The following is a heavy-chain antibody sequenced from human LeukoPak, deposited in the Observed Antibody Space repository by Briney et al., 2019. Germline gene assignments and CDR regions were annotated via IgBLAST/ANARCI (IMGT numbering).Heavy chain of an antibody. Sequence: PGGSLRLSCAASGFTVSSNYMSWVRQAPGKGLEWVSVIYSGGSTYYADSVKGRFTISRDNSKNTLYLQMNSLRAEDTAVYYCARAGSRWYSGTTGFLDYWGQGTLVTVSS. CDR2: IYSGGST. J-gene: IGHJ4*02. CDR1: GFTVSSNY. V-gene: IGHV3-66*01. D-gene: IGHD1-26*01. CDR3: ARAGSRWYSGTTGFLDY.